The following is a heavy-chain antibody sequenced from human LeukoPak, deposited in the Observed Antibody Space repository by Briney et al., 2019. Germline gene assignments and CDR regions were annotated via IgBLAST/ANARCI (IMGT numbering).Heavy chain of an antibody. D-gene: IGHD3-10*01. J-gene: IGHJ4*02. CDR3: ARSSSGTYHY. CDR2: INGDNGNT. CDR1: GYNFPSYT. V-gene: IGHV1-3*01. Sequence: ASVKVSCKTSGYNFPSYTMHWLRQAPGQSPEWMGSINGDNGNTRYSEKFQDRDTFTRNTSASSAYMELSSLRFEDTAVYYCARSSSGTYHYWGQGTLVTVSS.